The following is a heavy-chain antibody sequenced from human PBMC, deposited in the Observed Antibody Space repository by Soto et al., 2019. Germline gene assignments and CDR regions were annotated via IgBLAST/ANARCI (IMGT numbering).Heavy chain of an antibody. J-gene: IGHJ4*02. Sequence: GGSLRLSCAASGFTFSYYSMNWVRQAPGKGLEWVSYISSSGSTIYYAGSVKGRFTISRDNAKNSLYLQMNSLRAEDTAVYYCVRSGYCSSTSCPTGYSFGYWGQGT. V-gene: IGHV3-48*01. CDR3: VRSGYCSSTSCPTGYSFGY. D-gene: IGHD2-2*01. CDR2: ISSSGSTI. CDR1: GFTFSYYS.